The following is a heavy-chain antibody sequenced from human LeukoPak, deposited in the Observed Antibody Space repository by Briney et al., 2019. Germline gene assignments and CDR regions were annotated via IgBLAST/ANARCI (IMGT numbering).Heavy chain of an antibody. CDR1: GFTFSNAW. D-gene: IGHD5-24*01. CDR2: IKSKTDGGTT. CDR3: TTDSIEMATISLLFDY. V-gene: IGHV3-15*01. Sequence: KPGGSLRLSCAASGFTFSNAWMSWVRQAPGKGLEWVGRIKSKTDGGTTDYAAPVKGRFTISRDDSKNTLYLQMNGLKTEDTAVYYCTTDSIEMATISLLFDYWGQGTLVTVSS. J-gene: IGHJ4*02.